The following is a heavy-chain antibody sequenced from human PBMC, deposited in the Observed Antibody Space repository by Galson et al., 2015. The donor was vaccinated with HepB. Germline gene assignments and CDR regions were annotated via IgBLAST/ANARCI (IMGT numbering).Heavy chain of an antibody. J-gene: IGHJ3*02. D-gene: IGHD2-2*01. V-gene: IGHV1-18*04. CDR3: ARECSSTSCKSTVAFDI. Sequence: SVKVSCKASGYTFTSYGISWVRQAPGQGLEWMGWISAYNGNTNYAQKLQGRVTMTTDTSTSTAYMELRSLRSDDTAVYYCARECSSTSCKSTVAFDIWGQGTMVTVSS. CDR2: ISAYNGNT. CDR1: GYTFTSYG.